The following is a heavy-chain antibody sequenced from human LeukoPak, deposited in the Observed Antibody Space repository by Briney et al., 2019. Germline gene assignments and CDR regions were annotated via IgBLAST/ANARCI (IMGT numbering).Heavy chain of an antibody. J-gene: IGHJ2*01. V-gene: IGHV4-39*07. CDR1: GGSISTSSYY. CDR3: ARVYYSSSYDYWYFDL. D-gene: IGHD6-13*01. Sequence: SETLPLTCTVSGGSISTSSYYWGWIRQPPGKGLECIGNIYYSGSTYYNPSLKSRVTISVDTSKNQFSLKLSSVTAADTAVYYCARVYYSSSYDYWYFDLWGRGTLVTVSS. CDR2: IYYSGST.